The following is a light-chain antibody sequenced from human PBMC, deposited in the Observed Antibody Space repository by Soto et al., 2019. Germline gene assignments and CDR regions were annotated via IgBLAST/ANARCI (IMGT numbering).Light chain of an antibody. V-gene: IGLV2-23*02. CDR3: CSFTSSNTHV. CDR2: DVN. Sequence: QSVLTQPASVSGSPGQSITISCTGTSSDFGNYNLVSWYQQHPGKVPKLILFDVNKRPSGVSGRFSGSKSGNTASLTISGLQAEDEADYYCCSFTSSNTHVFGTGTKVTVL. CDR1: SSDFGNYNL. J-gene: IGLJ1*01.